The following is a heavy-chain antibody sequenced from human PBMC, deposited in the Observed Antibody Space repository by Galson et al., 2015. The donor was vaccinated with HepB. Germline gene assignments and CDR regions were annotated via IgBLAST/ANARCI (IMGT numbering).Heavy chain of an antibody. CDR1: GFTFSSYA. V-gene: IGHV3-30-3*01. D-gene: IGHD5-12*01. Sequence: SLRLSCAASGFTFSSYAMHWVRQAPGKGLEWVAVISYDGSNKYYADSVKGRFTISRDNSKNTLYLQMNSLRAEDTAVYYCARGQGGYSGYGGTGYYYYGMDVWGQGTTVTVSS. CDR2: ISYDGSNK. J-gene: IGHJ6*02. CDR3: ARGQGGYSGYGGTGYYYYGMDV.